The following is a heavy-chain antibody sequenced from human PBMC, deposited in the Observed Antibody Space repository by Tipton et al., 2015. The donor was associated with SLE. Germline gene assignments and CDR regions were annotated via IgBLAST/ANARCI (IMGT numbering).Heavy chain of an antibody. CDR1: GGSISSGDYY. V-gene: IGHV4-30-4*01. CDR2: IYYSGST. J-gene: IGHJ6*02. CDR3: ARDFNIVVAGTDYYYGMDV. D-gene: IGHD6-19*01. Sequence: LRLSCTVSGGSISSGDYYWSWIRQPPGKGLEWIGYIYYSGSTYYNPSLKSRVTISVDTSKNQFSLNLTSVTAADTAVYYCARDFNIVVAGTDYYYGMDVWGQGTTVTVSS.